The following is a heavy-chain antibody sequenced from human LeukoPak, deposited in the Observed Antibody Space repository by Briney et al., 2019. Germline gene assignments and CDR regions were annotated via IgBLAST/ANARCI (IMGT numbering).Heavy chain of an antibody. J-gene: IGHJ4*02. CDR1: GGSISSYY. Sequence: PSETLSLTCTVSGGSISSYYWGWVRQPPGKGLEWIGTIYYSGSTYYNPSLKSRVTISVDTSKNQFSLKLTSMTAADTAVYYCAREGRDSYDSSGYSPDYWGQGALVAVSS. CDR2: IYYSGST. V-gene: IGHV4-39*07. CDR3: AREGRDSYDSSGYSPDY. D-gene: IGHD3-22*01.